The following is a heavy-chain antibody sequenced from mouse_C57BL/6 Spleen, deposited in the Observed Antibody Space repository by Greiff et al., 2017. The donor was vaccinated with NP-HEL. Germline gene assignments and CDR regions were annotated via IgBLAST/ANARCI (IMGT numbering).Heavy chain of an antibody. CDR3: ARIYYGSSWGYFDV. V-gene: IGHV1-82*01. CDR2: IYTGDGDT. J-gene: IGHJ1*03. D-gene: IGHD1-1*01. CDR1: GYAFSSSW. Sequence: QVQLQQSGPELVKPGASVKISCKASGYAFSSSWMNWVKQRPGKGLEWIGRIYTGDGDTNYNGKLKGKATLTADKSSSTAYMQLSSLTSEDSAVYFCARIYYGSSWGYFDVWGTGTTVTVSS.